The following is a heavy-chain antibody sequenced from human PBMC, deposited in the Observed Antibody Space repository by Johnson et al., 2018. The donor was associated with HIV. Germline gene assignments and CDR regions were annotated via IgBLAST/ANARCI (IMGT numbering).Heavy chain of an antibody. CDR2: ISNDGTNR. Sequence: VQLVESGGGLVKPGGSLRLSCAASGFTFSDYYMSWIRQAPGKGLEWVSVISNDGTNRYYADSVKGRFTISRHNSKNTLYLQMNSLRPEDTAVYYCAREGSWDAFDIWGQGTMVTVSS. CDR1: GFTFSDYY. CDR3: AREGSWDAFDI. V-gene: IGHV3-30*03. D-gene: IGHD6-13*01. J-gene: IGHJ3*02.